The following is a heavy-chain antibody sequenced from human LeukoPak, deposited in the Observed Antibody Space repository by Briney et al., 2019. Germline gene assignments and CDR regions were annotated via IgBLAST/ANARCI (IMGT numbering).Heavy chain of an antibody. CDR1: GFTFSSYA. J-gene: IGHJ5*02. D-gene: IGHD3-3*01. CDR3: AKDSYDFWSGYYTVNWFDP. CDR2: ISGSGGST. V-gene: IGHV3-23*01. Sequence: GGSLRLSSAASGFTFSSYAMSWVRQAPGKGLEWVSAISGSGGSTYYADSVKGRFTISRDNSKNTLYLQMNSLRAEDTAVYYCAKDSYDFWSGYYTVNWFDPWGQGTLVTVSS.